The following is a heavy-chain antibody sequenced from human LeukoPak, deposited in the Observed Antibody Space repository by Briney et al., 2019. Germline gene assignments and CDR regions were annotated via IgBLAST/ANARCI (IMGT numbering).Heavy chain of an antibody. CDR3: TRHGSGYYSPDY. J-gene: IGHJ4*02. D-gene: IGHD3-22*01. CDR1: GGSFSGDY. CDR2: INHSGST. Sequence: SETLSLTCAVYGGSFSGDYWSWIRQPPGKGLEWIGEINHSGSTNYNPSLKSRVTISVDTSKNQFSLKLSSVTAADTAVYYCTRHGSGYYSPDYWGQGTLVTVSS. V-gene: IGHV4-34*01.